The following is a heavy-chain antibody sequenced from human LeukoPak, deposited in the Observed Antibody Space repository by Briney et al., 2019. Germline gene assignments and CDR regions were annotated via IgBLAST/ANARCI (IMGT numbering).Heavy chain of an antibody. Sequence: SVKVSCKASGGTFSSYAISWVRQAPGQGLEWIGRIIPIFGTANYAQKFQGRVTITTHESTSTAYMELSSLRSEDTAVYYCARIIAVAPHYYMDVWGKGTTVTVPS. CDR1: GGTFSSYA. CDR2: IIPIFGTA. V-gene: IGHV1-69*05. D-gene: IGHD6-19*01. CDR3: ARIIAVAPHYYMDV. J-gene: IGHJ6*03.